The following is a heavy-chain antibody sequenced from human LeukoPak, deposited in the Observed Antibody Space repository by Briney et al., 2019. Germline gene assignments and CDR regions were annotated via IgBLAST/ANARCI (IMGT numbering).Heavy chain of an antibody. CDR1: GFTFRSFC. CDR3: ARDLDKDGYNSAY. D-gene: IGHD5-24*01. Sequence: PGGSLRPPCAAFGFTFRSFCINWVRQAPGKGLGGGSSISSSSSYIYYADSVKGRFTISRDNAKNSLYLQMNSLRAEDTAVYYCARDLDKDGYNSAYRGQGTLVTVSS. CDR2: ISSSSSYI. V-gene: IGHV3-21*01. J-gene: IGHJ4*02.